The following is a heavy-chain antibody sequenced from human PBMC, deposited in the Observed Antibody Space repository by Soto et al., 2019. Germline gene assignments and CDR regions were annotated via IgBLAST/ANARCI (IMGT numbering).Heavy chain of an antibody. J-gene: IGHJ4*02. Sequence: GESLKISCQVSGYTFTIYWIGCVRQMPGKGLEWMGIIYPSDSDTRYSPSFQGQVTISADQSINTAYLQWDSLKASDTAIYYCARPANTGADHFDLWGQGTPVTVSS. CDR3: ARPANTGADHFDL. D-gene: IGHD3-10*01. CDR2: IYPSDSDT. V-gene: IGHV5-51*01. CDR1: GYTFTIYW.